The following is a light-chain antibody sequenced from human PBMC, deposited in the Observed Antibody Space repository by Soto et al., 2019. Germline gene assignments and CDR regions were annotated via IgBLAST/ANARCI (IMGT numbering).Light chain of an antibody. J-gene: IGLJ3*02. CDR2: NNN. Sequence: QSVLTQTPSASGTPGQTVTISCSGSKSNIGNNAVSWYQQFPGTAPKLLIYNNNQRPSGVPDRCSGSKSGTSASLAISGLQSEDEADYYCATWDDSLNARGVFGGGTQLTVL. CDR3: ATWDDSLNARGV. V-gene: IGLV1-44*01. CDR1: KSNIGNNA.